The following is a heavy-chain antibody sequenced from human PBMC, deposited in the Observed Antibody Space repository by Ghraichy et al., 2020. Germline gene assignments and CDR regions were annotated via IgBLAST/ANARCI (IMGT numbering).Heavy chain of an antibody. CDR1: GFTFDDYA. J-gene: IGHJ6*02. D-gene: IGHD5-18*01. V-gene: IGHV3-9*01. Sequence: GGSLRLSCAASGFTFDDYAMHWVRQAPGKGLEWVSGINWNSGSIGYADSVKGRFTISRDNAKNSLYLQMNSLRAEDTALYYCAKDDSPDTAMVTNGMDVWGQGTTVTVSS. CDR2: INWNSGSI. CDR3: AKDDSPDTAMVTNGMDV.